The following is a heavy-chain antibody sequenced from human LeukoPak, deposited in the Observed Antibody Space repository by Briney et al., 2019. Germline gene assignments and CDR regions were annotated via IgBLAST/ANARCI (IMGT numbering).Heavy chain of an antibody. D-gene: IGHD3-3*01. CDR3: STDFSHFDLSSGFYSY. V-gene: IGHV3-15*01. CDR2: IKANIDGGST. Sequence: GGSLRLSCAASGFTFTSAWMVWVRQAPGKGLEWIGRIKANIDGGSTDLAAPVKGRFSISRDDSTKTVSLQMNSLKIEDTAVYYCSTDFSHFDLSSGFYSYWGQGSLVTVFS. CDR1: GFTFTSAW. J-gene: IGHJ4*02.